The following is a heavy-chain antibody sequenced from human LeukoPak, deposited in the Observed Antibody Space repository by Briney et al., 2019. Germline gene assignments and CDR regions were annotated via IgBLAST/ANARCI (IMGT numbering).Heavy chain of an antibody. V-gene: IGHV1-24*01. Sequence: ASVKVSCKVSVYTLTELSMHWVRQAPGKGLEWMGGFDPEDGETIYAQKFQGRVTMTEDTSTDTAYMELSSLRSEDTAVYYCATEYSSSSGSGYYYMDVWGKGTTVTVSS. D-gene: IGHD6-6*01. J-gene: IGHJ6*03. CDR2: FDPEDGET. CDR3: ATEYSSSSGSGYYYMDV. CDR1: VYTLTELS.